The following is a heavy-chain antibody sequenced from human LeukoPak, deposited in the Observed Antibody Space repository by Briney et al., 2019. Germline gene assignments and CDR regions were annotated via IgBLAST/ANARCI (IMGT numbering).Heavy chain of an antibody. CDR1: GVSISNYY. D-gene: IGHD3-3*01. V-gene: IGHV4-59*01. CDR3: ARVIMSSVYYYYMDV. Sequence: PSETLSLTCTVSGVSISNYYWSWIRQPPGKGLEWIGYMSYSGSTNYNPSLKSRVTISGDTSKNHFSLKLRSVTAADTAVYYCARVIMSSVYYYYMDVWGKGTTVTVSS. CDR2: MSYSGST. J-gene: IGHJ6*03.